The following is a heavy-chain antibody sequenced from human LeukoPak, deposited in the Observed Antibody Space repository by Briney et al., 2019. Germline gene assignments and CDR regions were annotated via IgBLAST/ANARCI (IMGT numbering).Heavy chain of an antibody. D-gene: IGHD2/OR15-2a*01. J-gene: IGHJ6*02. V-gene: IGHV1-8*01. CDR2: MNPNSGNT. CDR3: ANSIAYYYGMDV. Sequence: ASVTVSCKASGYTFTSYDINWVRQATGQGLEWMGWMNPNSGNTGYAQKFQGRVTMTRNTSISTVYVELSSLRSEDTAVYYCANSIAYYYGMDVWGQGTTVTVSS. CDR1: GYTFTSYD.